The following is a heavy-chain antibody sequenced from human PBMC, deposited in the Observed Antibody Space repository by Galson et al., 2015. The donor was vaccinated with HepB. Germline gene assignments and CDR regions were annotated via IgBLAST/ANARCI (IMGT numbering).Heavy chain of an antibody. CDR1: GYIFTSYY. V-gene: IGHV1-46*03. CDR3: ARGYYDILTGYPRGFDI. CDR2: INPSGGST. J-gene: IGHJ3*02. D-gene: IGHD3-9*01. Sequence: SVKVSCKASGYIFTSYYMHWVRQAPGQGLEWMGIINPSGGSTSYAQKFQGRVTMTRDTSTSTVYMELSSLRSEDTAVYYCARGYYDILTGYPRGFDIWGQGTMVTVSS.